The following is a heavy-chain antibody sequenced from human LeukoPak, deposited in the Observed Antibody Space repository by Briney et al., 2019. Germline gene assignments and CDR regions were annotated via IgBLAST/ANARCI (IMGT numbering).Heavy chain of an antibody. D-gene: IGHD3-3*01. Sequence: ASVKVSCKASGYTFISCGISWVRQAPGQGLEWMGWISGYNGNTNYAQKLQGRVTMTTDTSTSTAYMELRSLRSDDTAVYYCARDDYDFWSGYAVDIWGQGTMVTVSS. CDR3: ARDDYDFWSGYAVDI. CDR1: GYTFISCG. J-gene: IGHJ3*02. CDR2: ISGYNGNT. V-gene: IGHV1-18*01.